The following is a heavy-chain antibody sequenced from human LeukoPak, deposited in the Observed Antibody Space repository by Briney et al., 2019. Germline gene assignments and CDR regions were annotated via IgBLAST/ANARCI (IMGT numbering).Heavy chain of an antibody. V-gene: IGHV3-33*01. CDR3: TRDRTLFGVALYYYDL. J-gene: IGHJ5*02. D-gene: IGHD3-3*01. CDR2: LWSDGKRE. Sequence: GGSLRLSCAASGFNFREYGIHWVRQAPGQGLEWVAVLWSDGKREFYADSVKGRFTVSRDNSINTLYLQMNSLRVEDSGLYYCTRDRTLFGVALYYYDLWGQGTLVTVSS. CDR1: GFNFREYG.